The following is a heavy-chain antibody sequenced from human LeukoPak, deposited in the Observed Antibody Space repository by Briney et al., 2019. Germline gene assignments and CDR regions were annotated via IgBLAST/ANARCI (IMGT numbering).Heavy chain of an antibody. J-gene: IGHJ6*03. CDR1: GGSISSNTYY. Sequence: SSETLSLTCTVSGGSISSNTYYWGWIRQPPGKGLEWIGSIYYSGSTYYNPSLNSRVTISVDTSNNQFSLKLSSVTAADTAVYYCARDVPFYYGSGSYFPCYYYIDVWGKGTTVTVSS. CDR3: ARDVPFYYGSGSYFPCYYYIDV. CDR2: IYYSGST. V-gene: IGHV4-39*07. D-gene: IGHD3-10*01.